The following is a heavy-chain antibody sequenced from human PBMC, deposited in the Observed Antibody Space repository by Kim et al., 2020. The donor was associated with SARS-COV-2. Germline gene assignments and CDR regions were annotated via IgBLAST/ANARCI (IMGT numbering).Heavy chain of an antibody. CDR3: ARERDYGDDAEYFQH. V-gene: IGHV3-21*01. CDR2: ISSSSSYI. D-gene: IGHD4-17*01. Sequence: GGSLRLSCAASGFTFSSYSMNWVRQAPGKGLEWVSSISSSSSYIYYADSVKGRFTISRDNAKNSLYLQMNSLRAEDTAVYYCARERDYGDDAEYFQHWGQGTLVTVSS. CDR1: GFTFSSYS. J-gene: IGHJ1*01.